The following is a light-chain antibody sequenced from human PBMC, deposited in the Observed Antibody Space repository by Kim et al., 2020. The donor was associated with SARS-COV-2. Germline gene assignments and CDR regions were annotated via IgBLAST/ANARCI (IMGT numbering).Light chain of an antibody. CDR3: QEYNSLVGGP. V-gene: IGKV3-15*01. CDR1: QSVNSN. CDR2: GAS. J-gene: IGKJ5*01. Sequence: SPGERATLSCRASQSVNSNLALYQHNLGQAPSLLIYGASTRATGIPARFSGSGSVTEFTLTISSLQSEDFAIYYCQEYNSLVGGPFGQGTRLEIK.